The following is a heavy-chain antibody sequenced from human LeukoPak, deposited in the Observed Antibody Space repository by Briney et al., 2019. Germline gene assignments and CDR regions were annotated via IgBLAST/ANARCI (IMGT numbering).Heavy chain of an antibody. CDR1: GYTFTDYY. J-gene: IGHJ1*01. V-gene: IGHV1-2*02. Sequence: ASVKVSCKASGYTFTDYYMHWVRQAPGQGLEWMGWISPNSGGTNYAQKFQGRVTMTRDTSISTAYMELSSLRSDDTAVYYCARDPVAGTVEYFQHWGQGTLVIVSS. CDR2: ISPNSGGT. D-gene: IGHD6-19*01. CDR3: ARDPVAGTVEYFQH.